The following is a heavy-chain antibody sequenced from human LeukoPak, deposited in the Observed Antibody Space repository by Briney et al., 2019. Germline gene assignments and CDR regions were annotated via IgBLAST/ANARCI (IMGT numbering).Heavy chain of an antibody. V-gene: IGHV3-23*01. J-gene: IGHJ3*02. CDR3: AKTHWSSGWHWAAFDI. D-gene: IGHD6-19*01. Sequence: GGSLRLSCAASGFTFSSYAMSWVRQAPGKGLEWVSAISGSGGSTYYADSVKGRFTISRDNSKNTLYLQMNSLRAEDTAVYYCAKTHWSSGWHWAAFDIWGQGTKVTVSS. CDR2: ISGSGGST. CDR1: GFTFSSYA.